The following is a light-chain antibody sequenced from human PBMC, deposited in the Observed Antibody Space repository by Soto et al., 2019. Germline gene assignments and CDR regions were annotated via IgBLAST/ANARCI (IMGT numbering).Light chain of an antibody. CDR2: DAS. J-gene: IGKJ4*01. Sequence: EVALTQSPATLSLSPGERATLSCTASQSISTYLTWYQHKPGQAPRLLIYDASRRAPGIPARFSGSGSGTDFTLTISSLEPEDFAVYYCQQRRNWPPLTFGGGTKVEIK. CDR3: QQRRNWPPLT. CDR1: QSISTY. V-gene: IGKV3-11*01.